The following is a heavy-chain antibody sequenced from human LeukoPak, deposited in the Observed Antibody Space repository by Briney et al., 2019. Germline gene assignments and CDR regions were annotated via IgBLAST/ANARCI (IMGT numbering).Heavy chain of an antibody. CDR3: ARGYCSGGSCSGAWFDP. CDR2: INPNSGGT. J-gene: IGHJ5*02. Sequence: GASVTVSCKASGYTFTCNHIHWVRQAPGQGLEWMGWINPNSGGTNYAQKFQGRVTVTRDTPISTAYIELNRLRSDDTAVYYCARGYCSGGSCSGAWFDPWGQGTLVTVSS. D-gene: IGHD2-15*01. CDR1: GYTFTCNH. V-gene: IGHV1-2*02.